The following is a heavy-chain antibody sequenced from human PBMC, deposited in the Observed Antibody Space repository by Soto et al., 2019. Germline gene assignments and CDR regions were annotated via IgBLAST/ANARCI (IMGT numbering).Heavy chain of an antibody. CDR2: IIPILGIA. Sequence: SVKVSCKASGGTFSSYTISWVRQAPGQGLEWMGRIIPILGIANYAQKLQGRVTITADKSTSTAYMELSSLRSEDTAVYYCARGKTIRGIAVAGVNWFDPWGQGTLVTVSS. V-gene: IGHV1-69*02. CDR3: ARGKTIRGIAVAGVNWFDP. J-gene: IGHJ5*02. D-gene: IGHD6-19*01. CDR1: GGTFSSYT.